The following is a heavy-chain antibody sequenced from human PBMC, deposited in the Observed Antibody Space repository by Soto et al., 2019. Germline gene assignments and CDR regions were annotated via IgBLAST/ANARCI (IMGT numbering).Heavy chain of an antibody. CDR3: ARDGSYSAYNFAHGIQLWSFDF. CDR2: ILSSGST. V-gene: IGHV4-4*07. D-gene: IGHD5-12*01. Sequence: KTSETLSLTCTVSGGSINTFYWSWVRQPAWKGLEWIGRILSSGSTSFNPSLESRVAMSVDTSKNHFSLNLSSVTAADMAVYYCARDGSYSAYNFAHGIQLWSFDFWGQGALVTVSS. J-gene: IGHJ4*02. CDR1: GGSINTFY.